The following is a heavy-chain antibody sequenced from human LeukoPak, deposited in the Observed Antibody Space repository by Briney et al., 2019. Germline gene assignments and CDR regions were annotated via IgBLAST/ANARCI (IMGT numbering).Heavy chain of an antibody. CDR2: IWYDGSNK. V-gene: IGHV3-33*01. CDR3: ARGIAAAGTVPGFFDY. CDR1: GFTFSSYG. J-gene: IGHJ4*02. Sequence: GGSLRLSCAASGFTFSSYGMHWVRQAPGKGLEWVAVIWYDGSNKYYADSVKGRFTTSRDNSKNTLYLQMNSLRAEDTAVYYCARGIAAAGTVPGFFDYWGQGTLVTVSS. D-gene: IGHD6-13*01.